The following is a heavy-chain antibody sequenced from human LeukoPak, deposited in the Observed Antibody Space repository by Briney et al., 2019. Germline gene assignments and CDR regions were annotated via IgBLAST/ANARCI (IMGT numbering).Heavy chain of an antibody. CDR1: GFTFGDYA. CDR2: IRSKAYGGTT. V-gene: IGHV3-49*03. J-gene: IGHJ3*02. CDR3: TRGDGYNFRAFDI. D-gene: IGHD5-24*01. Sequence: GGSLRLSCTASGFTFGDYAMSWFRQAPGKGLEWVGFIRSKAYGGTTEYAASVKGRFTISRDDSKSIAYLQMNSLKAEDTAVYYCTRGDGYNFRAFDIWGQGTMVTVSS.